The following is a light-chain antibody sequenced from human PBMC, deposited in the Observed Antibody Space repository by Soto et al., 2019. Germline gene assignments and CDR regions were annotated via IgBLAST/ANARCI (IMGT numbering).Light chain of an antibody. CDR1: SSDVGGYNY. CDR3: SSYAGANSVV. J-gene: IGLJ2*01. CDR2: EVS. V-gene: IGLV2-8*01. Sequence: QSVLTQPPSASGCPGQSVTISCTGMSSDVGGYNYVSWYQQHPGKAPKLMIYEVSKRPSGVPDRFSGSKSGNTASLTVSGLQAEDEADYYCSSYAGANSVVFGGGTKLTVL.